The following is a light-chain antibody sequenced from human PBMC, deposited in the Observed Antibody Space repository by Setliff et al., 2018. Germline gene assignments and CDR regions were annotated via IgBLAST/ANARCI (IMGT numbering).Light chain of an antibody. V-gene: IGLV2-8*01. CDR2: EVY. J-gene: IGLJ1*01. CDR1: SSDVGSYNY. Sequence: QSVLAQPPSASGSPGQSVTISCTGTSSDVGSYNYVSWYQQHPGKAPKLIIYEVYRRPAGVPDRFSASKSGNTASLTVSGLQAEDEAEYYCNAYTSRSTYVFGSGTKGTVL. CDR3: NAYTSRSTYV.